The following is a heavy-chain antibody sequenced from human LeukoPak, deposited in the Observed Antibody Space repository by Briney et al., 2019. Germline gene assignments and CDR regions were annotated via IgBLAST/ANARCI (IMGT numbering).Heavy chain of an antibody. Sequence: GESLKISCKGSGYGFTSYWIAWVRQMPGQGLESMGIIYPGDSDTRYSPSFQGQVTISADKSITTAYLQWSSLKASDTAMYYCARGLGYSGSWYFDYWGQGTLVTVSS. CDR1: GYGFTSYW. J-gene: IGHJ4*02. CDR3: ARGLGYSGSWYFDY. CDR2: IYPGDSDT. V-gene: IGHV5-51*01. D-gene: IGHD6-13*01.